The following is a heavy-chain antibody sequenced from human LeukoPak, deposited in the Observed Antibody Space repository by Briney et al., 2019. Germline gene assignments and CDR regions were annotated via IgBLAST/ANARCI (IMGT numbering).Heavy chain of an antibody. J-gene: IGHJ4*02. CDR3: VHSGYDSGADMYYFDY. Sequence: SGPTLVNPTQTLTLTCTFSGFSLSTSGVGVNWIRQPPGKALEWLALIYRSDNKRYSPSLRSRLTITRDTSKNQVVLTMTNMDPVDTATYYCVHSGYDSGADMYYFDYWGQGTLLTVSS. CDR2: IYRSDNK. CDR1: GFSLSTSGVG. V-gene: IGHV2-5*01. D-gene: IGHD3-22*01.